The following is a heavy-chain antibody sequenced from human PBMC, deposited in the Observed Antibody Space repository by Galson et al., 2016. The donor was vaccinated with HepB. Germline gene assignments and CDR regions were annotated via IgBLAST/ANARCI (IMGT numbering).Heavy chain of an antibody. J-gene: IGHJ4*02. CDR1: GFSLSTKGVA. CDR2: LYWDDDK. CDR3: AHLKPYDSSGYYLYYFDC. Sequence: PALVTPTQTLTLTCSFSGFSLSTKGVAVAWIRQPPGKALEWLAVLYWDDDKRYSPSLKRRLSITKDSSKNQVVLTMTDMDPVDTATYSCAHLKPYDSSGYYLYYFDCWGQGTLVTVSS. D-gene: IGHD3-22*01. V-gene: IGHV2-5*02.